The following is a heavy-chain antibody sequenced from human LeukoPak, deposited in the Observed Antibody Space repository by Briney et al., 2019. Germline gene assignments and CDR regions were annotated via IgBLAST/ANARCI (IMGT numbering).Heavy chain of an antibody. CDR1: GYTFTKYL. CDR3: ARPSYCVADNCGYWLDP. V-gene: IGHV1-46*01. CDR2: INPQGDIT. J-gene: IGHJ5*02. Sequence: ASVKVSFKTSGYTFTKYLIHWVRQAPGQGLEWMGTINPQGDITNYAQRFQGRITLTEDTSTSTVYMELSSLTSEDTAVYYCARPSYCVADNCGYWLDPWGPGTPVTVSS. D-gene: IGHD2-21*01.